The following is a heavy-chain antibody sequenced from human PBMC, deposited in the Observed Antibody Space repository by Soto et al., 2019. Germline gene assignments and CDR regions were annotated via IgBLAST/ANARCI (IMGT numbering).Heavy chain of an antibody. Sequence: PSETLSLTCTVSGGSISSGGYYWSWIRQHPGKGLEWIGYIYYSGSTYYNPSLKSRVTISVDTSKNQFSLKLSSVTAADTAVYYCARDQVTTGFDYWRQGTLVTVSS. V-gene: IGHV4-31*03. J-gene: IGHJ4*02. CDR2: IYYSGST. D-gene: IGHD4-17*01. CDR3: ARDQVTTGFDY. CDR1: GGSISSGGYY.